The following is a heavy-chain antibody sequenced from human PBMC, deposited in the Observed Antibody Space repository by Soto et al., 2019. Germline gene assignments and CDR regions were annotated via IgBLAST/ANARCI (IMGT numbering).Heavy chain of an antibody. Sequence: QLQLQESGPGLVKPSETLSLTCTVSGGSISSSSYYWGWIRQPPGKGLEWIGSIYYSGSTYYNPSLKSRVTISVDTSKNQFSLKLSSVTAADTAVYYCARFNRIWGGMDVWGQGTTVTVSS. CDR3: ARFNRIWGGMDV. CDR2: IYYSGST. V-gene: IGHV4-39*01. J-gene: IGHJ6*02. CDR1: GGSISSSSYY. D-gene: IGHD7-27*01.